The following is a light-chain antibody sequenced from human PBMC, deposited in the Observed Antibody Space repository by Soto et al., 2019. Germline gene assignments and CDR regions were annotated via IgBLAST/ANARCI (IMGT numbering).Light chain of an antibody. V-gene: IGKV1-39*01. CDR2: AAS. CDR3: QQSHSIPYT. Sequence: DIQMTQSPSSLSASVGDRVTITCRASQTISSYLNWYQQKPGKAPKLLIYAASSLQSGVPSRFSGSRSGTDFTLTISSLQPEDFATYYCQQSHSIPYTFGQGTKLEMK. J-gene: IGKJ2*01. CDR1: QTISSY.